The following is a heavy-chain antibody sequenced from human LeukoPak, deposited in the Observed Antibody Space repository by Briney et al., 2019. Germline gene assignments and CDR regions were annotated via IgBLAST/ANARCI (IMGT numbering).Heavy chain of an antibody. CDR1: EYTFTDYY. V-gene: IGHV1-18*04. Sequence: ASVKVSCKASEYTFTDYYMHWVRQAPGQGLEWMGWISAYNGNTNYAQKLQGRVTMTTDTSTSTAYMELRSLRSDDTAVYYCARARVMGDRSVDPWGQGTLVTVSS. J-gene: IGHJ5*02. D-gene: IGHD2-21*02. CDR3: ARARVMGDRSVDP. CDR2: ISAYNGNT.